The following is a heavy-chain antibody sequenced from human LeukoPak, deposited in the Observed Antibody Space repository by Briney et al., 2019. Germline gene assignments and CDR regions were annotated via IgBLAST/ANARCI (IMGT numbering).Heavy chain of an antibody. D-gene: IGHD1-26*01. CDR1: GGSISSGGYY. V-gene: IGHV4-30-2*01. CDR2: IYHSGST. J-gene: IGHJ4*02. Sequence: SQTLSLTCTVSGGSISSGGYYWSWIRQPPGKGLEWIGYIYHSGSTYYNPSLKSRVTISVDRSKNQFSLKLSSVTAADTAVYYCANGRINGSHDYWGQGALVTVSS. CDR3: ANGRINGSHDY.